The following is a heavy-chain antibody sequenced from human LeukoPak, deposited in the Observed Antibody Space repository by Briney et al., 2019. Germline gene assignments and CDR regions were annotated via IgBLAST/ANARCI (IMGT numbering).Heavy chain of an antibody. CDR1: GFTFSSYA. D-gene: IGHD5-18*01. Sequence: GGSLRLSCAASGFTFSSYAMHWVRQAPGKGLEWVAVISYDGSNKYYADSVKGRFTISRDNSKNTLYLQMNSLRAEDTAVYYCARGILLTWIQLWLRSGIDYWGQGTLVTVSS. CDR3: ARGILLTWIQLWLRSGIDY. J-gene: IGHJ4*02. V-gene: IGHV3-30*04. CDR2: ISYDGSNK.